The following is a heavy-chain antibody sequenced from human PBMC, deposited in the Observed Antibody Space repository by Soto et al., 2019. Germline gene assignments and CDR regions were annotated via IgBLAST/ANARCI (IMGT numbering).Heavy chain of an antibody. CDR3: ARDLPSQHYYDSSGFDY. Sequence: SETLSLTCTVSGGSISSYYWSWIRQPAGKGLEWIGRIYTSGSTNYNPSLKSRVTMSVDTSKNQFSLKLSSVTAADTAVYYCARDLPSQHYYDSSGFDYWGQGTIVTVYS. D-gene: IGHD3-22*01. V-gene: IGHV4-4*07. CDR1: GGSISSYY. CDR2: IYTSGST. J-gene: IGHJ4*02.